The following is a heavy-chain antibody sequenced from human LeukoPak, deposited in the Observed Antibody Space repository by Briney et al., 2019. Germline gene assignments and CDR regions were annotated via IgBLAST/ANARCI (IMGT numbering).Heavy chain of an antibody. CDR1: GYTFTSYY. V-gene: IGHV1-46*01. Sequence: ASVKVSCKASGYTFTSYYMHWVRQAPGQGLEWMGIINPSGGSTSYAQKFQGRVTMTRDTSASTVYMELSSLRSEDTAVYYCARNSGSIYPFDYWGQGTLVTVSS. CDR3: ARNSGSIYPFDY. J-gene: IGHJ4*02. D-gene: IGHD3-22*01. CDR2: INPSGGST.